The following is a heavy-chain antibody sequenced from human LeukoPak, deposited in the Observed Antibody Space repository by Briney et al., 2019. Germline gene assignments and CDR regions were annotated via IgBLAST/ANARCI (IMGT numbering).Heavy chain of an antibody. D-gene: IGHD6-6*01. CDR2: IYCSGST. J-gene: IGHJ4*02. Sequence: SETLTLTCTVSGGTISSYYWSWIRQPPGKGLEWIGYIYCSGSTNYDPSLKSRVTISVDTSKNQFSLKLRAVTAADTAVYYCARIGWDSSSSIDDWGQGTLVTVSS. CDR1: GGTISSYY. CDR3: ARIGWDSSSSIDD. V-gene: IGHV4-59*01.